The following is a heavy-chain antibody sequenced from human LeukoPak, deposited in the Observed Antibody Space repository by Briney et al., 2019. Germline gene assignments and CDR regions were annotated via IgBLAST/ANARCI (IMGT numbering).Heavy chain of an antibody. CDR3: ARGVTARGFYYYMDV. J-gene: IGHJ6*03. V-gene: IGHV1-2*02. CDR1: EYTFTSYY. CDR2: INPNSGGT. D-gene: IGHD2-21*02. Sequence: ASVKVSCKASEYTFTSYYMHWVRQAPGQGLEWVGWINPNSGGTSYAQKFQGRVTMTRDTSISTAYMDLSRLRSDDTTVYYCARGVTARGFYYYMDVWGKGTTVTISS.